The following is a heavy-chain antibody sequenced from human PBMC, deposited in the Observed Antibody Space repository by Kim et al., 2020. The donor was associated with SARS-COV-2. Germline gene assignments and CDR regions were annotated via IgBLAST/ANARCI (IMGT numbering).Heavy chain of an antibody. Sequence: STNSNTSLKSRVTISVDTSKNQFTLKLSSVTAAYTAGYYCARATVVTLDYWGQGTLVTVSS. CDR3: ARATVVTLDY. CDR2: ST. J-gene: IGHJ4*02. D-gene: IGHD2-21*02. V-gene: IGHV4-59*01.